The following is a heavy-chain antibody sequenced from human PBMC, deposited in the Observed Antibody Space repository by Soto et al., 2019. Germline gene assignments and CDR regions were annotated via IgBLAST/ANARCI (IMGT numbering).Heavy chain of an antibody. Sequence: SETLSLTCTVSGASVSLYSWSWMRQPPGKGLEWVGYMDYTGSTNPNPSLTSRVSMSPDTSKNQFSLKLYSVTAADTAVHYCARARGNYFDSWGQGTLVTVSS. D-gene: IGHD1-26*01. CDR3: ARARGNYFDS. V-gene: IGHV4-59*02. CDR2: MDYTGST. CDR1: GASVSLYS. J-gene: IGHJ4*02.